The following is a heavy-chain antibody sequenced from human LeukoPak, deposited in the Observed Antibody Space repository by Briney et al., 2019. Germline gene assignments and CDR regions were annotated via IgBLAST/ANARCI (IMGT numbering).Heavy chain of an antibody. CDR3: ARATRYSSGWYYRNDAFDI. V-gene: IGHV4-4*02. Sequence: SETLSLTCAVSGGSISSSNWWSWVRQPPGKGLEWIGEIYHSGSTNYNPSLKSRVTISVDKSKNQFSLKLSSVTAADTAVYYCARATRYSSGWYYRNDAFDIWGQGTMVTVSS. J-gene: IGHJ3*02. CDR2: IYHSGST. CDR1: GGSISSSNW. D-gene: IGHD6-19*01.